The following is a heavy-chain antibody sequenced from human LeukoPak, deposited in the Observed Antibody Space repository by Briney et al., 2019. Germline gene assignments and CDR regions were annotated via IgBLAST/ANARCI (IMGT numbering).Heavy chain of an antibody. V-gene: IGHV5-51*01. CDR1: GYSFTSYW. Sequence: GESLKISCKGSGYSFTSYWIGWVRQMPGKGLEWMGIIYPGDSDTRYSPSFQGQVTISADKSISTAYLQWSSLKASDTAMYYCARHGAGSGWYGGTDYWGQGTLVTVSS. CDR2: IYPGDSDT. D-gene: IGHD6-19*01. J-gene: IGHJ4*02. CDR3: ARHGAGSGWYGGTDY.